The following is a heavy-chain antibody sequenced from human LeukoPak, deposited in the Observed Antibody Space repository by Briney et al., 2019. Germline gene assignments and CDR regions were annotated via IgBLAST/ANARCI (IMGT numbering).Heavy chain of an antibody. Sequence: GGSLRLSCAASGFTFSSYGMHWVRQAPGKGLEWVAVIWYDGSNKYYADSVKGRFTISRDNSKNTLYLQMNSLRAEDTAVYYCARDGNQYSSSWYPEYFQHWGQGTPVTVSS. CDR2: IWYDGSNK. CDR1: GFTFSSYG. J-gene: IGHJ1*01. V-gene: IGHV3-33*01. D-gene: IGHD6-13*01. CDR3: ARDGNQYSSSWYPEYFQH.